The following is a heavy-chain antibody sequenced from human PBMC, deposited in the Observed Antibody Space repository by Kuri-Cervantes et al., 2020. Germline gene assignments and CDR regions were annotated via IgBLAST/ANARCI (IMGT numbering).Heavy chain of an antibody. CDR2: INSDGSST. CDR1: GFTFSSYS. V-gene: IGHV3-74*01. Sequence: GESLKISCAASGFTFSSYSMNWVRQAPGKGLVWVSRINSDGSSTSYADSVKGRFTISRDNAKNTLYLQMNSLRAEDTAVYYCARDSARIVGAVDYGYWGQGTLVTVSS. CDR3: ARDSARIVGAVDYGY. J-gene: IGHJ4*02. D-gene: IGHD1-26*01.